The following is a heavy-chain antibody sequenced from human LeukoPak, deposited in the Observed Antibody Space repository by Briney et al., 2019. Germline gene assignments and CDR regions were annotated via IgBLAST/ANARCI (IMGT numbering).Heavy chain of an antibody. Sequence: SETLSLTCAVNGGSLSGYYWSWLRQSPGQGLEWIAEISHRGNTNYNPSLKRRVTISVDTSKNQFSLKLRSVTAADTAVYYCARVPTYFYDSSGYYYFDHWSQGTLVTVSS. CDR3: ARVPTYFYDSSGYYYFDH. CDR1: GGSLSGYY. V-gene: IGHV4-34*01. J-gene: IGHJ4*02. CDR2: ISHRGNT. D-gene: IGHD3-22*01.